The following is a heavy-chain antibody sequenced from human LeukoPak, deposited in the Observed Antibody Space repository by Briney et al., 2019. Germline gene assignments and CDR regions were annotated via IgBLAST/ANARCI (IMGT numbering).Heavy chain of an antibody. CDR3: ARDLSSYGDYVAV. D-gene: IGHD4-17*01. CDR2: ISSSGSTI. CDR1: GFTFSSYE. V-gene: IGHV3-48*03. J-gene: IGHJ6*04. Sequence: GGSLRLSCAASGFTFSSYEINWVRQAPGKGLEWVSYISSSGSTIYYADSVKGRFTISRDNAKNSLYLQMNSLRAEDTAVYYCARDLSSYGDYVAVWGKGTTVTVSS.